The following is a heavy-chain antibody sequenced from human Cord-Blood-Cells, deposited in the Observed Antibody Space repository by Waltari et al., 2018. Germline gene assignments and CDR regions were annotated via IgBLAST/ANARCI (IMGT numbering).Heavy chain of an antibody. D-gene: IGHD3-9*01. V-gene: IGHV1-69*01. CDR3: ASWGGYDILTGYYAFDI. Sequence: QVQLVQSGAEVKKPGSSVKVSCKASGGTFSSYAISWVRQAPGQGLEWMGGIIPIFGTANYAQKFQGRVTITADESTSTAYMELSSLRSEDTAVYYCASWGGYDILTGYYAFDIWGQGIMVTVSS. CDR2: IIPIFGTA. J-gene: IGHJ3*02. CDR1: GGTFSSYA.